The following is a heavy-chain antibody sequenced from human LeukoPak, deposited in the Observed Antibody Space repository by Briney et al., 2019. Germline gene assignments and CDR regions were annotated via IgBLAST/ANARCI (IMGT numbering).Heavy chain of an antibody. J-gene: IGHJ4*02. CDR1: GYSISSGYY. CDR2: IYHSGNT. V-gene: IGHV4-38-2*02. Sequence: SETLSLTCIVSGYSISSGYYWGWIRQPPGKGLEYIGSIYHSGNTYYNSSLKSRVTISVDTSKDHFSLRLTSVTAADTAVYYCARIGGDLQDSWGQGTLVTVSS. CDR3: ARIGGDLQDS. D-gene: IGHD3-16*01.